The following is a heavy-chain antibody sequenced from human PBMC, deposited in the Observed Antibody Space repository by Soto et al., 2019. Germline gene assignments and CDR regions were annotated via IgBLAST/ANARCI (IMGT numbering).Heavy chain of an antibody. CDR3: ATCSGGSCCHPFDY. Sequence: PGGSLRLSCAASGFTFSSYAMTWVRQAPGKGLEWVSAISGGGDSTYYADSVKGRFTISRDNSKNTLYLQMNSLRAEDTAVYYCATCSGGSCCHPFDYWGQGTQVTVSS. J-gene: IGHJ4*02. D-gene: IGHD2-15*01. V-gene: IGHV3-23*01. CDR1: GFTFSSYA. CDR2: ISGGGDST.